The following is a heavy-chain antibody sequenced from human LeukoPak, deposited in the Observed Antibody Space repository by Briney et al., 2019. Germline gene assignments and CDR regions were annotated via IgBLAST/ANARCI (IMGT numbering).Heavy chain of an antibody. D-gene: IGHD3-22*01. V-gene: IGHV1-18*01. Sequence: ASVKVSCKASGYTFTSYGISWVRQAPGQGLEWMGWISAYNGNTNYAQKLQGRVTMTTDTSTSTAYMELRSLRSDDTAVYYCASTSDYYDSRWFDPWGQGTLATVSS. J-gene: IGHJ5*02. CDR2: ISAYNGNT. CDR3: ASTSDYYDSRWFDP. CDR1: GYTFTSYG.